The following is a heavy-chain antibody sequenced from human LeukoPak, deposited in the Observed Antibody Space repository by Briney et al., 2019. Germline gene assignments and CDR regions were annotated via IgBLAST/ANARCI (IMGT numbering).Heavy chain of an antibody. CDR2: MNPNSGNT. V-gene: IGHV1-8*01. D-gene: IGHD1-1*01. J-gene: IGHJ6*03. Sequence: GASVKVSCKASGYTFTSYDINWVRQATGQGLEWMGWMNPNSGNTGYAQKFQGRVTMTRNTSISTAYMELSSLRSEDTAVYYCARGLKWSGTTTRYYYYYMDVWGKGTTVTISS. CDR1: GYTFTSYD. CDR3: ARGLKWSGTTTRYYYYYMDV.